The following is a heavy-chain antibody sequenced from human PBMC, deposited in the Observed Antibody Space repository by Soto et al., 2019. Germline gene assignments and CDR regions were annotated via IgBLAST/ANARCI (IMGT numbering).Heavy chain of an antibody. V-gene: IGHV3-23*01. CDR2: ISGSGAST. CDR3: AHFDWFIDY. D-gene: IGHD3-9*01. J-gene: IGHJ4*02. CDR1: GFTFSSYA. Sequence: GGSLRLSCAASGFTFSSYAMTWVRQAPGKGLEWVSAISGSGASTYYADSVKGRFTISRDNSKNTLYLQMNSLRAEDTAVYYCAHFDWFIDYWGQGTLVTVSS.